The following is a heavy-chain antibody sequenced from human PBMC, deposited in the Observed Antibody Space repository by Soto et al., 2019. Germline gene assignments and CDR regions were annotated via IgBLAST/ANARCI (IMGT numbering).Heavy chain of an antibody. CDR2: IYHSGST. V-gene: IGHV4-4*02. CDR1: GGSISSSNW. J-gene: IGHJ4*02. CDR3: ARAYYYGSGSYYHFDY. D-gene: IGHD3-10*01. Sequence: QVQLQESGPGLVKPSGTLSLTCAVSGGSISSSNWWSWVRQPPGKGLEWIGEIYHSGSTKYNPSLKSRVPISVDKSKNQFSLKLSSVTAADTAVYYCARAYYYGSGSYYHFDYWGQGTLVTVSS.